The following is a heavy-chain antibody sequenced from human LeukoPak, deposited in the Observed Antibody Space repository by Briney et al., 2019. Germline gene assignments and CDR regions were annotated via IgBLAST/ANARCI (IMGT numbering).Heavy chain of an antibody. V-gene: IGHV4-61*01. Sequence: PSETLSLTCTVSGGSVSSGSYYWSWIRQPPGKGLEWIGYIYYSGSTNYNPSLKSRVTISVDTSKNQFSLKLSSVTAADTAVYYCARGDGYNFFDYWGQGTLVTVSS. D-gene: IGHD5-24*01. J-gene: IGHJ4*02. CDR3: ARGDGYNFFDY. CDR1: GGSVSSGSYY. CDR2: IYYSGST.